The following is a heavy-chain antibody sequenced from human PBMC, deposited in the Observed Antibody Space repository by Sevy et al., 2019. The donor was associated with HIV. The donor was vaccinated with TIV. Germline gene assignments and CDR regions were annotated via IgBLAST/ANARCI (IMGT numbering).Heavy chain of an antibody. V-gene: IGHV3-21*01. Sequence: GGSLRLSCAASGFTFSPYSMNWVRQAPGKGLEWVSSISSSSYIYYADSVKGRFIISRDNAKNSLYLLMNSLRAEDTAVYYCAREGGYVSIFGVVPRDAMDVWGQGTTVTVSS. D-gene: IGHD3-3*02. CDR3: AREGGYVSIFGVVPRDAMDV. J-gene: IGHJ6*02. CDR1: GFTFSPYS. CDR2: ISSSSYI.